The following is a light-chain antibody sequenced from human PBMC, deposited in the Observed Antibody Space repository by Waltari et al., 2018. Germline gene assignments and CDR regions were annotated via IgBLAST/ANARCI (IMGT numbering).Light chain of an antibody. Sequence: IVLTQTPLSSPVTLGQPASISCRSSQSLVYSNGNTYLSWLHQRPGQPPRSLIYEVSKRFSGVPDGFRGSGAGTDFTLEISRMEPEDVGVYYCMQATHLRTFGQGTKLEIK. CDR1: QSLVYSNGNTY. J-gene: IGKJ2*01. CDR3: MQATHLRT. CDR2: EVS. V-gene: IGKV2-24*01.